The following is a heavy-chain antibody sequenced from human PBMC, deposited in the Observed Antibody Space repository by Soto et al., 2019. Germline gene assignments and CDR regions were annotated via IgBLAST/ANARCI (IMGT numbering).Heavy chain of an antibody. CDR3: ANELAATHRGNWFDP. CDR2: ISAYNGNT. CDR1: GYTFTSYG. D-gene: IGHD2-15*01. V-gene: IGHV1-18*01. J-gene: IGHJ5*02. Sequence: QVQLVQSGAEVKKPGASVKVSCKASGYTFTSYGISWVRQAPGQGLEWMGWISAYNGNTNYAQKLQGRVTMTTDKSTSTAYMELSSLRSEDTAVYYCANELAATHRGNWFDPWGQGTLVTVSS.